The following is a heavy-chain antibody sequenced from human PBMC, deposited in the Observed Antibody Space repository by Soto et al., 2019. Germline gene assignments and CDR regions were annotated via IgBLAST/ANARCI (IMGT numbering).Heavy chain of an antibody. J-gene: IGHJ6*03. CDR3: ARQVTIFGVVTRGLHYYYMDV. CDR1: GYSFTSYW. V-gene: IGHV5-51*01. CDR2: IYPGDSDT. D-gene: IGHD3-3*01. Sequence: ASVKVSCKGSGYSFTSYWIGWVRQMPGKGLEWMGIIYPGDSDTRYSPSFQGQVTISTDNSISTAYLQWSSLKASDTAMYYCARQVTIFGVVTRGLHYYYMDVWGKGTTVTVSS.